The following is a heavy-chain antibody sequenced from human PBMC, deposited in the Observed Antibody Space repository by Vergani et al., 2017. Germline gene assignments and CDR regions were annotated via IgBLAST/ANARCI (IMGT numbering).Heavy chain of an antibody. J-gene: IGHJ2*01. CDR1: GDSIISRSYY. CDR3: ASGKYYSDSTSHFRGRYFDV. D-gene: IGHD3-16*01. V-gene: IGHV4-39*01. Sequence: QMQLQESGPGLVKASETLSLTCTVSGDSIISRSYYWGWIRQPPGKGLEWIGSIYNSGNGDSSSSLKSRVTISADTSKNQCYLRLTSVTAADTAVYYCASGKYYSDSTSHFRGRYFDVWGRGTLVTVPS. CDR2: IYNSGNG.